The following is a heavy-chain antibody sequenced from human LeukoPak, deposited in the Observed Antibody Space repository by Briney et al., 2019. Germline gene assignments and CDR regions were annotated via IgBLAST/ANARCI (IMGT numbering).Heavy chain of an antibody. CDR3: ARRIVWSGYYKFDY. J-gene: IGHJ4*02. CDR1: GGSFSGYY. Sequence: SETLSLTCAVYGGSFSGYYWSWIRQPPGKGLEWIGEINHSGSTNYNPSLKSRVTISVDTSKNQFSLKLSSVTAADTAVYYCARRIVWSGYYKFDYWGQGTLVTVSS. V-gene: IGHV4-34*01. CDR2: INHSGST. D-gene: IGHD3-3*01.